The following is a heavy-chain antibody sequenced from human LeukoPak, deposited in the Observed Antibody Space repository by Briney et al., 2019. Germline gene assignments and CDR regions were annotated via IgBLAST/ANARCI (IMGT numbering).Heavy chain of an antibody. D-gene: IGHD1-26*01. Sequence: GASVKVSCKASGYTFTAYDINWGRQAAGQGLEWRGWMNPNTGNTGYAQKFQGRVTITRNTSISTAYMELSSLRFEDTAVYYCARFAGEGATVDCWGQGTLVTVSS. CDR3: ARFAGEGATVDC. V-gene: IGHV1-8*01. CDR1: GYTFTAYD. J-gene: IGHJ4*02. CDR2: MNPNTGNT.